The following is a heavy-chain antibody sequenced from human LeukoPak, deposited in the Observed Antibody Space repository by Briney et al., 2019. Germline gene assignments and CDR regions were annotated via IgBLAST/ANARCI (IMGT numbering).Heavy chain of an antibody. V-gene: IGHV4-61*02. CDR3: ASATTTPPYWFGP. CDR1: GGSISSGSYY. Sequence: SQTLSLTCTVSGGSISSGSYYWSWIRQPAGKGLEWIGRIYTSGSTNYNTSLKSRVTISVDTSKNQFSLKLSSVTAADTAVYYCASATTTPPYWFGPWGQGTLVTVSS. CDR2: IYTSGST. D-gene: IGHD1-1*01. J-gene: IGHJ5*02.